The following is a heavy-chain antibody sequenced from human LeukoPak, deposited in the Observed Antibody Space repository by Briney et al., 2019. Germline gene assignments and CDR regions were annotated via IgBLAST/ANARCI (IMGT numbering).Heavy chain of an antibody. CDR3: ARAVIKGYYGSGSYYP. CDR2: INHSGST. V-gene: IGHV4-34*01. D-gene: IGHD3-10*01. Sequence: PGGSLRLSCAASGFTFHYYAMHWVRQPPGKGLEWIGEINHSGSTNYNPSLKSRVTISVDTSKNQFSLKLSSVTAADTAVYYCARAVIKGYYGSGSYYPWGQGTLVTVSS. CDR1: GFTFHYYA. J-gene: IGHJ5*02.